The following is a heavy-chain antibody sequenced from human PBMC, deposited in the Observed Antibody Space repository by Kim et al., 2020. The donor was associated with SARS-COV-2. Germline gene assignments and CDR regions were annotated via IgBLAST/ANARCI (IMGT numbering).Heavy chain of an antibody. V-gene: IGHV3-30*18. J-gene: IGHJ6*02. D-gene: IGHD4-17*01. Sequence: GGSLRLSCAASGFTFSSYGMHWVRQAPGKGLEWVAVISYDGSNKYYADSVKGRFTISRDNSKNTLYLQMNSLRAEDTAVYYCAKDLIRHGDYRWYYYGMDVWGQGTTVTVSS. CDR1: GFTFSSYG. CDR3: AKDLIRHGDYRWYYYGMDV. CDR2: ISYDGSNK.